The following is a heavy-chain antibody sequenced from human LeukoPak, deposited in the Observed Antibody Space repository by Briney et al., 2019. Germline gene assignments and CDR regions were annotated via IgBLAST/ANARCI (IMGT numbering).Heavy chain of an antibody. D-gene: IGHD3-3*01. V-gene: IGHV1-18*01. CDR2: ISAYNGNT. J-gene: IGHJ6*02. CDR1: GGTFSSYA. CDR3: ARALLSSGYFYYYYGMDV. Sequence: ASVKVSCKASGGTFSSYAISWVRQAPGQGLEWMGWISAYNGNTNYAQKLQGRVTMTTDTSTSTAYMELWSLRSDDTAVYYCARALLSSGYFYYYYGMDVWGQGTTVTVSS.